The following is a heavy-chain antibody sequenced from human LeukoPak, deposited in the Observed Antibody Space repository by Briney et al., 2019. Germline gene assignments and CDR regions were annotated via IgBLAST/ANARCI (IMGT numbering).Heavy chain of an antibody. D-gene: IGHD6-19*01. V-gene: IGHV3-48*02. J-gene: IGHJ4*02. CDR2: ISSGSSTI. CDR1: GFTLSTYS. Sequence: GGSLRLSCAASGFTLSTYSMNWVRQAPGKGLEWLSYISSGSSTIYYADSVKGRFTISRDNAKNSLYLQMNSLRDEDTAVYYCAKSSGWFLDYWGQGTLVTVSS. CDR3: AKSSGWFLDY.